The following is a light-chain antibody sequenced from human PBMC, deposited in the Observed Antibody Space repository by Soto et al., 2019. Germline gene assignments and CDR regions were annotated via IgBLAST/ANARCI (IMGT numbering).Light chain of an antibody. CDR3: CSFAASYTFWV. Sequence: QSVLTQPRSVSGSPGQSVTISCTGTSSDVGDYNYVSWYQQYPGKAPKLVIYDVSKRPSGVPDRFAGSNSGNTASLTISGLQAEDEADYYCCSFAASYTFWVFGGGTKLTFL. J-gene: IGLJ3*02. CDR1: SSDVGDYNY. V-gene: IGLV2-11*01. CDR2: DVS.